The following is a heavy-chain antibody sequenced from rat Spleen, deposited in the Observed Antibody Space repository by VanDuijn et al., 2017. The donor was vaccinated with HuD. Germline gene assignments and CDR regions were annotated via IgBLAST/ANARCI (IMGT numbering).Heavy chain of an antibody. CDR3: PRGPPRDDGNYYYGYYFDY. CDR2: MWGNGSP. Sequence: QVQLKESGPGLVQPSQTLSLTCTVSGFSLSNYGVIWVRQPPGKGLEWMGVMWGNGSPNYNSALKSRLSISRDTSKSQVYLKMNSLQTEDTAIYFCPRGPPRDDGNYYYGYYFDYWGQGVMVTVSS. J-gene: IGHJ2*01. CDR1: GFSLSNYG. D-gene: IGHD1-12*02. V-gene: IGHV2-13*01.